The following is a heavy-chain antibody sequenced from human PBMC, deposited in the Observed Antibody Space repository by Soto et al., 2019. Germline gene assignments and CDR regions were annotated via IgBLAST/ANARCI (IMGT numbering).Heavy chain of an antibody. CDR2: INAGNGNT. V-gene: IGHV1-3*01. J-gene: IGHJ3*02. Sequence: ASVKVSCKASGYTFSSYAVHWVRQAPGQRLEWMGWINAGNGNTKYSQKFQGRVTITRDTSASTVYMEMSSLGSEGTAVYYCARGSGLIGGAFDIWGQGTMVTVSS. D-gene: IGHD3-22*01. CDR3: ARGSGLIGGAFDI. CDR1: GYTFSSYA.